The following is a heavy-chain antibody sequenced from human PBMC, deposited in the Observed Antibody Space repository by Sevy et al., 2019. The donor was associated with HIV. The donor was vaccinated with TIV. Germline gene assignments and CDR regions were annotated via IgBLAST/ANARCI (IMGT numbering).Heavy chain of an antibody. CDR1: GFTFGDYS. D-gene: IGHD3-22*01. Sequence: GGSLRLSCVASGFTFGDYSLNWDRQAPGKGLEWVASISSRGSYIRYGDSVKGRFSISRDNAKNSLYLQLNSLRAEDTAVYYCTWVDYYDTSGSHYWGQGTLVTVSS. CDR3: TWVDYYDTSGSHY. V-gene: IGHV3-21*01. J-gene: IGHJ4*02. CDR2: ISSRGSYI.